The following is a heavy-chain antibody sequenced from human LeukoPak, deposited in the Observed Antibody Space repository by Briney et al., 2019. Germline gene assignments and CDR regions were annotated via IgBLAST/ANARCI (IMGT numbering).Heavy chain of an antibody. CDR2: INPNSGGT. CDR3: ARVGGNYYYDSSGYDY. Sequence: ASVKVSCKASGYTFTGYYMHWVRQAPGQGLEWMGWINPNSGGTNYAQKFQGRVTMTRDTSISTAYMELSRLRSDDTAVYYCARVGGNYYYDSSGYDYGGQGTLVTVSS. CDR1: GYTFTGYY. D-gene: IGHD3-22*01. V-gene: IGHV1-2*02. J-gene: IGHJ4*02.